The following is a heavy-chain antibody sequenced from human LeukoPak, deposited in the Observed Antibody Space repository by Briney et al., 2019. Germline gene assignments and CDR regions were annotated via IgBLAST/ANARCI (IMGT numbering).Heavy chain of an antibody. Sequence: SETLSLTCAVSGVSINSHCWRWVRQSPGRGLEWIGHISHKGTTKYNPCLKGGLIIWADTPSNHLSLNLTALLVTDTAIYYFPRRGAGWNYCDEWGQGILVTVSS. CDR3: PRRGAGWNYCDE. CDR1: GVSINSHC. J-gene: IGHJ4*02. D-gene: IGHD6-19*01. CDR2: ISHKGTT. V-gene: IGHV4-59*08.